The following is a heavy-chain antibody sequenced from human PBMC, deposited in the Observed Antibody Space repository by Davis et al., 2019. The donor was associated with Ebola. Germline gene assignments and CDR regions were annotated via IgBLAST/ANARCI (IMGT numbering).Heavy chain of an antibody. Sequence: SETLSLTCTVSGGSISSYYWSWIRQPPGKGLEWIGEIYHSGSTNYNPSLKSRVTISVDKSKNQFSLKLSSVTAADTAVYYCARAAARPYYYYGMDVWGQGTTVTVSS. D-gene: IGHD6-6*01. CDR1: GGSISSYY. CDR3: ARAAARPYYYYGMDV. J-gene: IGHJ6*02. CDR2: IYHSGST. V-gene: IGHV4-59*12.